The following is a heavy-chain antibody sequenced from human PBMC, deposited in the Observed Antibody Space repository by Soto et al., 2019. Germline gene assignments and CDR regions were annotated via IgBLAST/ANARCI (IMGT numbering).Heavy chain of an antibody. CDR3: ARAGGYSGIHRGKITYYYYGMDV. J-gene: IGHJ6*02. Sequence: VQLVESGGGLVKPGGSLRLSCAASGFTFSSYSMNWVRQAPGKGLEWVSSISSSSSYIYYADSVKGRFTISRDNAKNSLYLQMNSLRAEDTAVYYCARAGGYSGIHRGKITYYYYGMDVWGQGTTVTVSS. V-gene: IGHV3-21*01. CDR2: ISSSSSYI. CDR1: GFTFSSYS. D-gene: IGHD1-26*01.